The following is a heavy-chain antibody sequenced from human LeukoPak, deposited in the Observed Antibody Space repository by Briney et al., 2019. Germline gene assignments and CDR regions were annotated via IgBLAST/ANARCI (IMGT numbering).Heavy chain of an antibody. J-gene: IGHJ5*02. CDR1: GFTFDDYA. D-gene: IGHD6-13*01. CDR2: ISWNSGSI. CDR3: AKDFESDSSSWYGWIDP. V-gene: IGHV3-9*01. Sequence: GRSLRLSCAASGFTFDDYAMHWVRQAPGKGLEGVSGISWNSGSIGYADSVKGRFTISRDNAKNSLYLQMNSLRAEDTALYYCAKDFESDSSSWYGWIDPWGQGTLVTVSS.